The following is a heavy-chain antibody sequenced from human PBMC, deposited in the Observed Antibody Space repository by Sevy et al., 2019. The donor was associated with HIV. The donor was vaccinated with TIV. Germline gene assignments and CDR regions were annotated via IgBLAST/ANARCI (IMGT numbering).Heavy chain of an antibody. CDR2: ISSSGSTI. Sequence: GGSLRLSCAASGFTFSDYYMSWIRQAPGKGLEWVSYISSSGSTIYYAASVKGRFTISRDNAKNSLYLQMNSLRAEDTAVYYCARDANDEYYDFWSGYPYWGQGTLVTVSS. D-gene: IGHD3-3*01. V-gene: IGHV3-11*01. CDR1: GFTFSDYY. J-gene: IGHJ4*02. CDR3: ARDANDEYYDFWSGYPY.